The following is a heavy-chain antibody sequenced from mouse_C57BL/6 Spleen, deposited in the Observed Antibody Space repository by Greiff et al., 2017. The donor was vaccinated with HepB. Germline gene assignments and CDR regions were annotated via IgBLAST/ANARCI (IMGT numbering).Heavy chain of an antibody. Sequence: VQLQQSGGDLVKPGGSLKLSCAASGFTFSSYGMSWVRQTPDKRLEWVATISSGGSYTYYPDSVKGRFTISRDNAKNTLYLQMSSLKSEDTAMYYCARDSKGGYFDVWGTGTTVTVSS. CDR2: ISSGGSYT. CDR1: GFTFSSYG. CDR3: ARDSKGGYFDV. V-gene: IGHV5-6*01. D-gene: IGHD2-5*01. J-gene: IGHJ1*03.